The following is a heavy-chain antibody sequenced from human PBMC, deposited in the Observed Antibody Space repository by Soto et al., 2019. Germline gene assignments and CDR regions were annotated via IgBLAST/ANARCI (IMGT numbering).Heavy chain of an antibody. Sequence: ASVKVSWKASGGTFNNYAITWVRQAPGQGLEWMGGIIPMFGTNYAQKFQDRVTIAADESTGTAYMELSGLRSEDTAVYFCARPNSYGVTFHYYYGMDVWGQGTTVTVSS. CDR2: IIPMFGT. D-gene: IGHD3-10*01. CDR1: GGTFNNYA. V-gene: IGHV1-69*13. CDR3: ARPNSYGVTFHYYYGMDV. J-gene: IGHJ6*02.